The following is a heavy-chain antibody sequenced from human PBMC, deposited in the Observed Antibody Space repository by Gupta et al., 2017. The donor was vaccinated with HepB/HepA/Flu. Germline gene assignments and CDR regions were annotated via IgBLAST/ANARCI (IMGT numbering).Heavy chain of an antibody. J-gene: IGHJ4*02. CDR1: GFTFYIYA. V-gene: IGHV3-23*01. Sequence: EVQVFYSGGDMAQPGVSLRLCCVASGFTFYIYAIRWVRQDPVKGLEWVSGTRGSRWITDYANTVKDRSKISLANNKKTLTASNTTLRDGDRAVDSGANGHGGFDYWGQGTLVTVSS. CDR2: TRGSRWIT. CDR3: ANGHGGFDY.